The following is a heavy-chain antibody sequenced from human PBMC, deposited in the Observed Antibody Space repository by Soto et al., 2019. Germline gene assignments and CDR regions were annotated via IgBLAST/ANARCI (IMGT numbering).Heavy chain of an antibody. D-gene: IGHD6-19*01. J-gene: IGHJ5*02. CDR1: GYTFTSYY. V-gene: IGHV1-46*01. CDR2: INPSGGST. CDR3: ARVNRLAVAGTRGWFDP. Sequence: QVQLVQSGAEVKKPGASVKVACKASGYTFTSYYMHWVRQAPGQGLEWMGIINPSGGSTSYAQKFQGRVTMTRDTSTSTVYMELSSLRSEDTAVYYCARVNRLAVAGTRGWFDPWGQGTLVTVSS.